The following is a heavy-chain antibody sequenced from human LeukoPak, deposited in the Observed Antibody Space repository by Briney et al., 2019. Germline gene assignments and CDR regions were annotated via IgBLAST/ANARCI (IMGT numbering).Heavy chain of an antibody. Sequence: GKSLRLSCATSGFTFSGYGMHWVRQAPGKGLEWVAVISYDGSNKYYADSVKGRFTISRDNSKNTLYLKMNSLRAEDTAVYYCASQRGYYDSNGEFDYWGQGTLVTVSS. CDR1: GFTFSGYG. D-gene: IGHD3-22*01. V-gene: IGHV3-30*19. J-gene: IGHJ4*02. CDR2: ISYDGSNK. CDR3: ASQRGYYDSNGEFDY.